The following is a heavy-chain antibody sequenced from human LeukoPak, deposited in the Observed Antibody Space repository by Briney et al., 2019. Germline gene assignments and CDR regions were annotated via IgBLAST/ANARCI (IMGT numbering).Heavy chain of an antibody. CDR1: RFTFSSYP. Sequence: PGGSLRLSCAASRFTFSSYPMSWVRQAPGKGLEWVSAISGSGGRIHYADSVKGRFTISRDNSKNTMYLEMNSLRVEDTAVYYCARERWGDAFDFWGQGTMVTVSS. CDR2: ISGSGGRI. V-gene: IGHV3-23*01. D-gene: IGHD3-16*01. J-gene: IGHJ3*01. CDR3: ARERWGDAFDF.